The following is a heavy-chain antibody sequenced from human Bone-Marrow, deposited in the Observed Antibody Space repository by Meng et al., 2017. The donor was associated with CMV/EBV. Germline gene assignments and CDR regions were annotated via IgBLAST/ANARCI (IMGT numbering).Heavy chain of an antibody. J-gene: IGHJ4*02. CDR3: ARDPLIDYYASWSYTFDY. D-gene: IGHD3-10*01. V-gene: IGHV3-30*04. CDR2: ISYEESNK. CDR1: GFTFSGYT. Sequence: GESLKIFWAAPGFTFSGYTMHWVRQAPGKGLEWVALISYEESNKYYADSVKGRFTISRDNSKNMLYLQMNSLRAEDTAVFYCARDPLIDYYASWSYTFDYWGQGNLVTVSS.